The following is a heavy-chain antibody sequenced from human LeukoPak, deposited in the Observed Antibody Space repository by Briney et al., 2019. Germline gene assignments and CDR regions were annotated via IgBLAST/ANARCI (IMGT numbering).Heavy chain of an antibody. Sequence: SGGSLRLSCAASGFTFSSYGMHWVRQAPGKGLEWVAVISYDGSNQYYADSVKGRSTISRDNSKNTLYLQMNSLRAEDTAVYYCAKDTSMPLNYWGQGTLVTVSS. J-gene: IGHJ4*02. CDR2: ISYDGSNQ. CDR1: GFTFSSYG. CDR3: AKDTSMPLNY. D-gene: IGHD2/OR15-2a*01. V-gene: IGHV3-30*18.